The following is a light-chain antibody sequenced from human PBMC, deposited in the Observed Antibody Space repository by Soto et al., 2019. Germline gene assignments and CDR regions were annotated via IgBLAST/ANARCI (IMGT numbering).Light chain of an antibody. Sequence: DIQMTQSPSSLSASVGDRVTITCQASQDISTFLNWYQQKPGKAPKLLIYDASNLETGVPSRFSGSGSGTEFTFTISSLQPEDFATYYCQHYYNVPPTFGGGTKVEIK. V-gene: IGKV1-33*01. J-gene: IGKJ4*01. CDR2: DAS. CDR3: QHYYNVPPT. CDR1: QDISTF.